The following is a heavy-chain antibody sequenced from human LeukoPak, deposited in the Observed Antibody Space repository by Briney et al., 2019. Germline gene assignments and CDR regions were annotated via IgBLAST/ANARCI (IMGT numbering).Heavy chain of an antibody. CDR2: INQDGNEK. CDR1: GLTLSTYW. V-gene: IGHV3-7*03. D-gene: IGHD2-8*02. Sequence: GGSLRLSCAVSGLTLSTYWMSWVRQAPGKGLEWVANINQDGNEKYYVDSVKGRFTISRDNAQNALYLQMNSLRAEDTAIYYCATYRQVLLPFESWGQGTLVTVSS. J-gene: IGHJ4*02. CDR3: ATYRQVLLPFES.